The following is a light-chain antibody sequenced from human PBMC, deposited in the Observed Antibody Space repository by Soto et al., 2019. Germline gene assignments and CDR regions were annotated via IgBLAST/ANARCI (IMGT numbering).Light chain of an antibody. CDR2: GAS. CDR1: QSVSSN. V-gene: IGKV3-15*01. Sequence: EIVMTQSPATLSVSPGERATLFCRASQSVSSNLAWYQQKPGQAPRRLIYGASTRATGNPARFSGSGSGTEFTPTISSLQSEDFAVYYCQQYNNWPPYTFGQGTKLEIK. CDR3: QQYNNWPPYT. J-gene: IGKJ2*01.